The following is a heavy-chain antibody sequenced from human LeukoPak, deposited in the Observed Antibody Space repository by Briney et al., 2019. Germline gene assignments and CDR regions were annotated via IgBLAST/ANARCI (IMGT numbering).Heavy chain of an antibody. J-gene: IGHJ6*03. CDR2: IKTDGTIT. CDR3: ARGGGANYNMDI. V-gene: IGHV3-74*01. Sequence: GGSLRLSCAASGFTFSTYWMHWVRQAPGKGLVWVSRIKTDGTITTYADSVKGRFTISRGNAKSTLYLQMNSLRVEDTAVYYCARGGGANYNMDIWGKGTTVTVSS. CDR1: GFTFSTYW. D-gene: IGHD3-16*01.